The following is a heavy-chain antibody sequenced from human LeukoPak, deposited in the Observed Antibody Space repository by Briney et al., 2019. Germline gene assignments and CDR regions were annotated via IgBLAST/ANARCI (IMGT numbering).Heavy chain of an antibody. Sequence: PSETLSLTCTVSVGSISSYYWSWIRQPPGKGLEWIGYIYYSGSTNYNPSLKSRVTISVDTPKNQFSLTLSSVTAADTAVYYCARDQVTYYGSGSYLKGRWFDPWGQGTLVTVSS. CDR2: IYYSGST. J-gene: IGHJ5*02. V-gene: IGHV4-59*01. CDR3: ARDQVTYYGSGSYLKGRWFDP. D-gene: IGHD3-10*01. CDR1: VGSISSYY.